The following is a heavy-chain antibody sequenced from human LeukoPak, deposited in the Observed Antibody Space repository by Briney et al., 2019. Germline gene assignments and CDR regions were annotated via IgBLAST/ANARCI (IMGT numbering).Heavy chain of an antibody. CDR3: ARGTELEWRLVDY. D-gene: IGHD3-10*01. Sequence: SQTLSLTCAVSGDSISSGGYSWSWIRQPPGKGLEWIGYIYHSGSTYYNPSLKSRVTIPLDRSKNQFSLKLSSVTAADTAVYYCARGTELEWRLVDYWGQGTLVTVSS. CDR2: IYHSGST. J-gene: IGHJ4*02. V-gene: IGHV4-30-2*01. CDR1: GDSISSGGYS.